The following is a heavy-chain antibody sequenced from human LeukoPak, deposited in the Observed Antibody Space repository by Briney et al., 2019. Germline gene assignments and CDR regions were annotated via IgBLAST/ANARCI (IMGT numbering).Heavy chain of an antibody. CDR3: ASGSGTTVITPDAFDI. Sequence: SETLSLTCTVSGGSIRSYYWSWIRQPPGKGLEWIGYIYYSGSTNYNPSLKSRVTISVDTSKNQFSLKLSSVTAADTAVYYCASGSGTTVITPDAFDIWGQGTMVTVSS. CDR2: IYYSGST. CDR1: GGSIRSYY. D-gene: IGHD4-23*01. V-gene: IGHV4-59*01. J-gene: IGHJ3*02.